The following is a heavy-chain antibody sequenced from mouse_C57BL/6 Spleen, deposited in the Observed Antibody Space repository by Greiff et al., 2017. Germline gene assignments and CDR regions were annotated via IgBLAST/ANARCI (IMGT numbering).Heavy chain of an antibody. J-gene: IGHJ2*01. Sequence: EVKLVESGEGLVKPGGSLKLSCAASGFTFSSYAMSWVRQTPEKRLEWVADISSGGDYTYYADTVKGRFTISRDNARNTLYLQMSSLKSEDTAMYYCTRETAQVYYFDYWGQGTTLTVSS. CDR1: GFTFSSYA. CDR3: TRETAQVYYFDY. D-gene: IGHD3-2*02. V-gene: IGHV5-9-1*02. CDR2: ISSGGDYT.